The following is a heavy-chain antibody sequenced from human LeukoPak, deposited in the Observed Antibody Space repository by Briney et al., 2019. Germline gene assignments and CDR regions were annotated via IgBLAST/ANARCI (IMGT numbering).Heavy chain of an antibody. CDR2: INPSGGST. J-gene: IGHJ4*02. CDR1: GYTFTGYY. Sequence: GASVKVSCKASGYTFTGYYMHWVRQAPGQGLEWMRIINPSGGSTSYAQKFQGRVTMTRDTSKRTVYMEMSSLRSEDTAVYYCARDFVGANDYWGQGTLVTVSS. CDR3: ARDFVGANDY. V-gene: IGHV1-46*01. D-gene: IGHD1-26*01.